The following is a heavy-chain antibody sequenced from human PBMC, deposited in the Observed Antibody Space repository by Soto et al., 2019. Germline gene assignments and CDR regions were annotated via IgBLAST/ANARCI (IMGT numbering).Heavy chain of an antibody. V-gene: IGHV3-21*01. D-gene: IGHD2-15*01. CDR2: ISSSSRYI. CDR3: ARVDRYCSGGSCYGDY. CDR1: GFTFSSYS. J-gene: IGHJ4*02. Sequence: EVQLVESGGGLVKPGGSLRLSCAASGFTFSSYSMNWVRQAPGKGLEWVSSISSSSRYIYYADSVKGRFTISRDNAKNSVSLQMNSLRAEDTAVYYCARVDRYCSGGSCYGDYWGQGTLVTVSS.